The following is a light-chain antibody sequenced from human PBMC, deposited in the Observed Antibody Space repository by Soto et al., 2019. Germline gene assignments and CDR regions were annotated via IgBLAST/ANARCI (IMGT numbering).Light chain of an antibody. J-gene: IGKJ5*01. Sequence: EVVLTQSPGTLSLSPGGRATLSCRASQSVGNSFVAWYQQKPGQPPRLHIYDTSKRATGIPDRFSGSVSGLDFTLSISSVDPEDFAVFYCQQYGFSEIIFGQGTRLEMK. CDR3: QQYGFSEII. CDR1: QSVGNSF. V-gene: IGKV3-20*01. CDR2: DTS.